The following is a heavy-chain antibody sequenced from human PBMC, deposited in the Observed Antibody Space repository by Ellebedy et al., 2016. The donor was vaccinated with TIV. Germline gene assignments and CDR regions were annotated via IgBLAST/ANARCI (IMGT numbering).Heavy chain of an antibody. D-gene: IGHD4/OR15-4a*01. Sequence: GESLKISCAASGFTFKRYAMHWVRQAPGKELEWVAVISDDGSNKYYADSVKGQFTISRDNSKNSLSLHMNNLRGEDTAVYYCARDSVWLGATPYYFDSWGLGTQVTVSS. CDR3: ARDSVWLGATPYYFDS. CDR2: ISDDGSNK. CDR1: GFTFKRYA. V-gene: IGHV3-30*04. J-gene: IGHJ4*02.